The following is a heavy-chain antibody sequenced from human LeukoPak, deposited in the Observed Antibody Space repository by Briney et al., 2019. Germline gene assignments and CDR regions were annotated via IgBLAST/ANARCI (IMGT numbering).Heavy chain of an antibody. V-gene: IGHV3-30-3*01. Sequence: SCKASGYTFTGYYMHWVRQAPGKGLEWVAVISYDGSNKYYADSVKGRFTISRDNSKNTLYLQMNSLRAEDTAVYYCARDRLLYYYDSGPTGHFQHWGQGTLVTV. CDR2: ISYDGSNK. CDR1: GYTFTGYY. CDR3: ARDRLLYYYDSGPTGHFQH. D-gene: IGHD3-22*01. J-gene: IGHJ1*01.